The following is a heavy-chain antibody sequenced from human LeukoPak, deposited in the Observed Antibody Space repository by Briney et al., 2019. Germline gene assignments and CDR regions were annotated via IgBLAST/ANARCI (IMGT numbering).Heavy chain of an antibody. J-gene: IGHJ4*02. D-gene: IGHD1-26*01. CDR1: GGSTSSSSYY. CDR2: IYYSGST. CDR3: AKVAPEWELRTGAFDY. V-gene: IGHV4-39*07. Sequence: PSETLSLTCTVSGGSTSSSSYYWGWIRQPPGKGLEWIGSIYYSGSTYYNPSLKSRVTISVDTSKNQFSLKLSSVTAADTAVYYCAKVAPEWELRTGAFDYWGQGTLVTVSS.